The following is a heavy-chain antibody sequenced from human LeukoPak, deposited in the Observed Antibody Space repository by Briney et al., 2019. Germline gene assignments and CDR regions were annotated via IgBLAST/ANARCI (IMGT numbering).Heavy chain of an antibody. V-gene: IGHV4-59*01. D-gene: IGHD5-18*01. CDR1: GGSSSSYY. Sequence: SETLSLTGTVSGGSSSSYYWSWIRQPPGKGLEWIGNIYYSRSTNYNPSLKSRVTISVDTSTNEFSLKLSSVTAADTAVYYCARGGGYSYGLYYYYYYMDVWGKGTTVTVSS. CDR2: IYYSRST. CDR3: ARGGGYSYGLYYYYYYMDV. J-gene: IGHJ6*03.